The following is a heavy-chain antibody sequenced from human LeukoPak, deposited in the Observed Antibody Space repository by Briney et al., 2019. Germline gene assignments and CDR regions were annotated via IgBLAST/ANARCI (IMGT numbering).Heavy chain of an antibody. V-gene: IGHV1-18*01. J-gene: IGHJ4*02. Sequence: ASVKVSCKAAGYTFIRYGISWVRQAPGQGLEWMGWISAYNGNTKNVQKFQGRVTMTTDISTSIAYMELRSLRSDDTAVYYSARGGQLLTSDFDYWGQGTLVTVSS. CDR1: GYTFIRYG. CDR2: ISAYNGNT. D-gene: IGHD4-23*01. CDR3: ARGGQLLTSDFDY.